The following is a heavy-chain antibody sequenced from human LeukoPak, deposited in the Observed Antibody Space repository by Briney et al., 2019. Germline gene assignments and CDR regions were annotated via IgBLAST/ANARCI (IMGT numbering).Heavy chain of an antibody. Sequence: PGGSLRLSCAASGFTFSSYSMNWVRQAPGKGLEWVSSISSSSSYIYYADSVKGRFTISRDNAKNPLYLQMNSLRAEDTAVYYCARGLGYCSGGSCYGPQYNWFDPWGQGTLVTVSS. CDR1: GFTFSSYS. CDR3: ARGLGYCSGGSCYGPQYNWFDP. V-gene: IGHV3-21*01. J-gene: IGHJ5*02. D-gene: IGHD2-15*01. CDR2: ISSSSSYI.